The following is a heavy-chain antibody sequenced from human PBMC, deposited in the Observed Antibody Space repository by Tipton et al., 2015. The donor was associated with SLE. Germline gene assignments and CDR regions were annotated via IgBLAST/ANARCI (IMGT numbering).Heavy chain of an antibody. CDR3: AKGSASSRPYYFDY. V-gene: IGHV3-48*03. CDR2: ISSSGSTI. J-gene: IGHJ4*02. CDR1: GFNFKTYQ. Sequence: GSLRLSCVGSGFNFKTYQMNWVRRAPGKGLEWISYISSSGSTIYYADSVKGRFTISRDNAKNSLYLQLDSLRAEDTAVYYCAKGSASSRPYYFDYWGQGTLVTVSS. D-gene: IGHD6-6*01.